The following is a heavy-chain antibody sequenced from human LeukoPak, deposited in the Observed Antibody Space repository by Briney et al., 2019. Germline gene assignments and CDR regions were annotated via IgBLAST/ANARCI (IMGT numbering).Heavy chain of an antibody. D-gene: IGHD6-13*01. CDR3: ARDGRYSIYYGMDV. CDR2: ISSSSSYI. J-gene: IGHJ6*02. V-gene: IGHV3-21*01. CDR1: GFTFSSYS. Sequence: PGGSLRLSCAASGFTFSSYSMNWVRQAPGKGLEWVSSISSSSSYIYYADSVKGRFTISRDNAKNSLYLQMNGLRAEDTAVYYCARDGRYSIYYGMDVWGQGTTVTVSS.